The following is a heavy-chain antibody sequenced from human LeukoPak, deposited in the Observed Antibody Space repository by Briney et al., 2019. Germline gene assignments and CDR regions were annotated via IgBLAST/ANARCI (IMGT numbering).Heavy chain of an antibody. D-gene: IGHD3-10*01. V-gene: IGHV1-2*02. CDR1: GDTFTGFY. CDR3: ARDMKWFGESFPTGMDI. Sequence: GASVKVSCKTSGDTFTGFYMHWVRQAPGQGLEWMGWINPDTGGTNFGQQFQGRVTMTRDTSISTAYMELYSLRSDDTAVYFCARDMKWFGESFPTGMDIWGQGTTVTVSS. J-gene: IGHJ6*02. CDR2: INPDTGGT.